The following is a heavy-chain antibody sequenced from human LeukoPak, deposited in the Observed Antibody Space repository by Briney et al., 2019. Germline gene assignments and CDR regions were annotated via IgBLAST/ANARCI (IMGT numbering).Heavy chain of an antibody. CDR2: TYYRSKWYN. V-gene: IGHV6-1*01. CDR1: GDSVSSNSAA. D-gene: IGHD2-2*01. J-gene: IGHJ4*02. CDR3: ARDMSSCSSTSCYVDLDY. Sequence: SQTLSLTCAISGDSVSSNSAAWNWIRQSPSRGLEWLGRTYYRSKWYNDYAVSVKSRITINPDTSKNQFSLQLNSVTPEDMAVYYCARDMSSCSSTSCYVDLDYWGQGTLVTVSS.